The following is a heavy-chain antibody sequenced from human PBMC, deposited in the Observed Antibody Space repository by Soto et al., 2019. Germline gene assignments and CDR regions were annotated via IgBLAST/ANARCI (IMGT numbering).Heavy chain of an antibody. Sequence: QVHLEHWGAGLLRPSETLSLTCAIYGASLGGFHWTWLRQAPGKGLEWIGELIHGGSTNYNPSLKTRVTFSLDRSKKQFSLHLMSVTAADTAVYYCARSPLGYDYVRQTWREVGDSFDIWGRGTLVTVSS. CDR2: LIHGGST. V-gene: IGHV4-34*02. CDR1: GASLGGFH. CDR3: ARSPLGYDYVRQTWREVGDSFDI. J-gene: IGHJ3*02. D-gene: IGHD3-16*01.